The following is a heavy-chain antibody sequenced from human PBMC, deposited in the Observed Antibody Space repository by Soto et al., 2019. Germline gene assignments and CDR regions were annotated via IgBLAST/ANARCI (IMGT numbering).Heavy chain of an antibody. CDR3: ASRHCSGGSCFNAAAFDI. D-gene: IGHD2-15*01. Sequence: HGESLKISCKGSGYSFTSYWISWVRQMPGKGLEWMGRIDPSDSYTNYSPSFQGHVTISADKSISTAYLQWSSLKASDTAMYYCASRHCSGGSCFNAAAFDIWAQGTMVTVSS. CDR1: GYSFTSYW. V-gene: IGHV5-10-1*01. CDR2: IDPSDSYT. J-gene: IGHJ3*02.